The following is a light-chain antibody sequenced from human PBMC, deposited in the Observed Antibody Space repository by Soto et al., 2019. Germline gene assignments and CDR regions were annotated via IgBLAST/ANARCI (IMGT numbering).Light chain of an antibody. V-gene: IGKV1-6*01. J-gene: IGKJ4*01. CDR2: AAS. Sequence: AIQMTQSPSSLSASVGDRVTITCRASQGIRNDLGWYQQKSGKAPKLLIYAASSFQSGVPSRFSGSGSGTDFTLTISSLQPEDFATYYCLQDYNYPLTFGGGTKVDIK. CDR1: QGIRND. CDR3: LQDYNYPLT.